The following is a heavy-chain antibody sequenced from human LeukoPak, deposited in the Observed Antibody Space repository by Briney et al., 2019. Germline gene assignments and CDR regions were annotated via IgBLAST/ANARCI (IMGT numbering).Heavy chain of an antibody. D-gene: IGHD1-26*01. CDR3: ARAPMYSGSYYGMDV. CDR2: IYYSGST. J-gene: IGHJ6*02. V-gene: IGHV4-39*07. Sequence: SETLSLTCTVSGGSINSRSYYWGWIRQPPGKGLEWIGSIYYSGSTYHNPSLKSRVTISVDTSKNQFSLKLSSVTAADTAVYYCARAPMYSGSYYGMDVWGQGTTVTVSS. CDR1: GGSINSRSYY.